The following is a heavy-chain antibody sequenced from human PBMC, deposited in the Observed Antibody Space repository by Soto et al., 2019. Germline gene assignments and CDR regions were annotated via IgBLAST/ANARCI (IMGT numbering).Heavy chain of an antibody. D-gene: IGHD6-19*01. Sequence: PRETLSLTCSFYVLSFSGYYCSWILQPPGKGLEWIGEINHSGSTNYNPSLKSRVTISVDTSKNQFSLKLSSVTAAETAVYYCERESKTNSSGWDNWGQGTLVNVSS. CDR2: INHSGST. CDR3: ERESKTNSSGWDN. CDR1: VLSFSGYY. V-gene: IGHV4-34*01. J-gene: IGHJ4*02.